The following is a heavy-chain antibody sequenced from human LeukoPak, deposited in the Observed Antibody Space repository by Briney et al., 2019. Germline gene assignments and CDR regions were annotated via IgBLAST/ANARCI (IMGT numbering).Heavy chain of an antibody. D-gene: IGHD4-17*01. J-gene: IGHJ1*01. CDR2: IIPIFGTA. CDR3: ASTEIYGDYVAGYFQH. Sequence: SVKVSCKASGGTFSSYAISWVRQAPGQGLEWMGGIIPIFGTANYAQKFQGRVTITADESTSTAYMELSSLRSEDTAVYYCASTEIYGDYVAGYFQHWGQGTLVTVSS. V-gene: IGHV1-69*13. CDR1: GGTFSSYA.